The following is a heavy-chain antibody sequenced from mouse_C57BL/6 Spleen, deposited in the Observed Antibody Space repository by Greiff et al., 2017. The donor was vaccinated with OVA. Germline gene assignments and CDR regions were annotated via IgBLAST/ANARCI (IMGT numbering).Heavy chain of an antibody. V-gene: IGHV1-80*01. D-gene: IGHD1-1*01. CDR1: GYAFSSYW. CDR3: ARERAYGSSYRYAMDY. J-gene: IGHJ4*01. CDR2: IYPGDGDT. Sequence: QVQLQQSGAELVKPGASVKISCKASGYAFSSYWMNWVKQRPGKGLEWIGQIYPGDGDTNYNGKFKGKATLTADKSSSTAYMQLSSLTSEDSAVYFCARERAYGSSYRYAMDYWGQGTSVTVSS.